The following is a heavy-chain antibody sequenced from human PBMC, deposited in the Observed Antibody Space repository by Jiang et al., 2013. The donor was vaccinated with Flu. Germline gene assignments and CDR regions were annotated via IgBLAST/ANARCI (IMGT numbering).Heavy chain of an antibody. CDR3: TRDDGPYDFWSGYSSGSLTDTPYYYYGTDV. CDR2: IKQDGSEK. V-gene: IGHV3-7*01. Sequence: TFSSYWMSWVRQAPGKGLEWVANIKQDGSEKYYVDSVKGRFTISRDNAKNSLYLQMNSLRAEDTAVYYCTRDDGPYDFWSGYSSGSLTDTPYYYYGTDVWGQGTTVTVSS. D-gene: IGHD3-3*01. J-gene: IGHJ6*02. CDR1: TFSSYW.